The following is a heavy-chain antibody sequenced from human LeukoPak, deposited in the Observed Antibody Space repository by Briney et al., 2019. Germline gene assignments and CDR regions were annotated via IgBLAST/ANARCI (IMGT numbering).Heavy chain of an antibody. CDR2: INHSGST. D-gene: IGHD5-24*01. Sequence: PSETLSLTCAVYGGSFSGYYWNRIRQPPGKGLEWIGEINHSGSTDHNPSLKSRVTLSVDTYKNQFSLKLSSVTAADTAVYYCAREGRDGSRYYFDYWSQGTPVTVSS. CDR3: AREGRDGSRYYFDY. CDR1: GGSFSGYY. V-gene: IGHV4-34*01. J-gene: IGHJ4*02.